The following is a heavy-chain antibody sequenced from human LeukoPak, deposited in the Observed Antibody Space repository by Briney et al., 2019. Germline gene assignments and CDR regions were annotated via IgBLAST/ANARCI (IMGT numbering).Heavy chain of an antibody. D-gene: IGHD1-26*01. J-gene: IGHJ5*02. CDR1: GYTFTNYY. CDR2: INPSGGTT. CDR3: ARDGTRGVDP. V-gene: IGHV1-46*01. Sequence: GASVKVSCKASGYTFTNYYIHWVRQAPGQGLEWMGIINPSGGTTSYTQKFQDRVTMTRDTSTSTVYMELSSLRSEDTAVYYCARDGTRGVDPWGQGTLVTVSS.